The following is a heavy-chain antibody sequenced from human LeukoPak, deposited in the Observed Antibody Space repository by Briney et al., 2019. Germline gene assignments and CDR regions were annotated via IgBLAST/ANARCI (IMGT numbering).Heavy chain of an antibody. CDR2: INAGNGNT. J-gene: IGHJ6*02. V-gene: IGHV1-3*01. CDR1: GYTFTSYA. Sequence: ASVKVSCKASGYTFTSYAMHWVRQAPGQRLEWMGWINAGNGNTKYSQKFQGRVTITRDTSASTAYMELSSLRSEDTAVYYCAREQARITMIVVVPKDYYGMDVWGQGTTVTVSS. D-gene: IGHD3-22*01. CDR3: AREQARITMIVVVPKDYYGMDV.